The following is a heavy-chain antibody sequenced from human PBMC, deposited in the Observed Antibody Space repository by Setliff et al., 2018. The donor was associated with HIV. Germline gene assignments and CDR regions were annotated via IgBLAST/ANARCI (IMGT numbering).Heavy chain of an antibody. D-gene: IGHD1-1*01. Sequence: PSETLSLTCTVSGGSISGYYWSWVRQPPEKRLELIGFIHYSGSSDYNPSLKSRITISVDMSRNQFSLVLSSVTAADTAVYYCARFQAWQLGRRGGYYYYIDVWGKGTTVTVSS. V-gene: IGHV4-59*01. J-gene: IGHJ6*03. CDR2: IHYSGSS. CDR1: GGSISGYY. CDR3: ARFQAWQLGRRGGYYYYIDV.